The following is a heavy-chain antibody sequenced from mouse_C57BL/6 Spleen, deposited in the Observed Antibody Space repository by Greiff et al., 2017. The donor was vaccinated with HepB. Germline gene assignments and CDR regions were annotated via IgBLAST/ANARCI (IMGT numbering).Heavy chain of an antibody. CDR1: GYTFTDYE. Sequence: VQLQQSGAELVRPGASVTLSCKASGYTFTDYEMHWVKQTPVHGLEWIGAIDPETGGTAYNQKFKGKAILTADKSSSTAYMELRSLTSEDSAVYYCTRRELGRRGAFDYWGQGTTLTVSS. D-gene: IGHD4-1*01. CDR3: TRRELGRRGAFDY. CDR2: IDPETGGT. J-gene: IGHJ2*01. V-gene: IGHV1-15*01.